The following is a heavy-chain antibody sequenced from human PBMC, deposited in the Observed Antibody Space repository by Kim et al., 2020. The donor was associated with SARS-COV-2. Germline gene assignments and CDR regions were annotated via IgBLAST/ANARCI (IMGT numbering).Heavy chain of an antibody. CDR2: VSGGSSNV. CDR3: AREVDVYYSSGYCSYHWFAR. CDR1: GVTFNGFT. V-gene: IGHV3-21*06. J-gene: IGHJ5*02. Sequence: GGSLRLSCTPSGVTFNGFTLHWVRQAPGKGLEWIASVSGGSSNVYYGESVKGRFTVSRDNARNLLYLQMDNLRADDTAVYFCAREVDVYYSSGYCSYHWFARWGQGTLVTVSS. D-gene: IGHD3-22*01.